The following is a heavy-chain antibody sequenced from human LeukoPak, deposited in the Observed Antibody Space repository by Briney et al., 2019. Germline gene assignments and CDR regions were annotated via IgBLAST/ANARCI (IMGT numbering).Heavy chain of an antibody. CDR3: AKSGLSSGWYPYDN. D-gene: IGHD6-19*01. CDR2: ISHDGNNK. Sequence: GGSLRLSCAASRFNVNNYWMHWVRQAPGKGLEWLAVISHDGNNKYYADSVRGRFTLSRDNSKNTLYLQMNSLRAEDTAVYYCAKSGLSSGWYPYDNWGQGALVTVSS. J-gene: IGHJ4*02. V-gene: IGHV3-30*18. CDR1: RFNVNNYW.